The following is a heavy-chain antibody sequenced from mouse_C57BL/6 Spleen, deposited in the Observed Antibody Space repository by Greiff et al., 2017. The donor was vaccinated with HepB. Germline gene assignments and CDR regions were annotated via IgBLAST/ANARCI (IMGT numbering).Heavy chain of an antibody. CDR2: IYPGSGNT. V-gene: IGHV1-76*01. J-gene: IGHJ4*01. CDR3: ARHSSGYVAMDY. Sequence: VQLQQSGAELVRPGASVKLSCKASGYTFTDYYINWVKQRPGQGLEWIARIYPGSGNTYYNEKFKGKATLTAEKSSSTAYMQLSSLTSEDSAVYFCARHSSGYVAMDYWGQGTSVTVSS. D-gene: IGHD3-2*02. CDR1: GYTFTDYY.